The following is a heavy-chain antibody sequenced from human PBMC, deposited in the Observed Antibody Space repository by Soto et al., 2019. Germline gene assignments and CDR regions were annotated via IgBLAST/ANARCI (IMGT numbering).Heavy chain of an antibody. D-gene: IGHD4-17*01. Sequence: QVQLVQSGAEVKKSGSSVKVSCKASGGTFSSYSITWVRQAPGQGLEWMGGITPLFGTANYAQKFHGRVTITADESTSTAYMQVSSLRAEDTAVYYCASEAYGAYGKPFDYWGQGTLVTVSS. V-gene: IGHV1-69*01. CDR1: GGTFSSYS. CDR2: ITPLFGTA. J-gene: IGHJ4*02. CDR3: ASEAYGAYGKPFDY.